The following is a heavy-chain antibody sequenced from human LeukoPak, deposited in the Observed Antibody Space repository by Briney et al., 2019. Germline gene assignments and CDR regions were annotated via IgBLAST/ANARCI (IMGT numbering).Heavy chain of an antibody. CDR3: ASFFGSQFDL. CDR1: GFTVSRNY. D-gene: IGHD3-3*01. V-gene: IGHV3-66*01. J-gene: IGHJ2*01. Sequence: GGSLRLSCAASGFTVSRNYMSWVRQAPGKGLEWVSVIYNDGSSYYADSVKGRFTISRDNSKNMLYLQMNSLRAEDTAVYYCASFFGSQFDLWGRGTLVTVSS. CDR2: IYNDGSS.